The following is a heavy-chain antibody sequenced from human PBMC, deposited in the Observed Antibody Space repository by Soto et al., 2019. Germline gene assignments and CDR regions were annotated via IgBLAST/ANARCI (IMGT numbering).Heavy chain of an antibody. CDR3: ARATRGYFDY. V-gene: IGHV4-59*01. Sequence: ETLSLTCTVSGGSISSYYWSWIRQPPGKGLEWIGYIYYSGSTNYNPSLKSRVTISVDTSKNQFSLKLSSVTAADTAVYYCARATRGYFDYWGQGTLVTVSS. J-gene: IGHJ4*02. CDR1: GGSISSYY. CDR2: IYYSGST.